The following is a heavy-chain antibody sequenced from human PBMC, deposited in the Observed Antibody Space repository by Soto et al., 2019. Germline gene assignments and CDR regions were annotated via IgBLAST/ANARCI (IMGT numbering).Heavy chain of an antibody. D-gene: IGHD3-22*01. CDR3: ARFPHYYDSSGYPIDY. CDR2: IYYSGST. Sequence: LSLTCTVSGGSISSYYWSWIRQPPGKGLEWIGYIYYSGSTNYNPSLKSRVTISVDTSKNQFSLKLSSVTAADTAVYYCARFPHYYDSSGYPIDYWGQGTLVTVSS. CDR1: GGSISSYY. J-gene: IGHJ4*02. V-gene: IGHV4-59*01.